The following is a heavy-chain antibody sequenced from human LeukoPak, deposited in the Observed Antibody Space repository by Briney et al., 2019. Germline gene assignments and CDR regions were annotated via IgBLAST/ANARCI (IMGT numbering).Heavy chain of an antibody. CDR1: GYTFTSYY. CDR2: INPSGGST. Sequence: ASVKVSCKASGYTFTSYYMHWVRQAPGQGLEWMGIINPSGGSTSYAQKFQGRVTMTRDTSTSTVYMELSSLRSEDTAVYYCAREEVVRGVHLSPVDYWGQGTLVTVSS. J-gene: IGHJ4*02. CDR3: AREEVVRGVHLSPVDY. V-gene: IGHV1-46*01. D-gene: IGHD3-10*01.